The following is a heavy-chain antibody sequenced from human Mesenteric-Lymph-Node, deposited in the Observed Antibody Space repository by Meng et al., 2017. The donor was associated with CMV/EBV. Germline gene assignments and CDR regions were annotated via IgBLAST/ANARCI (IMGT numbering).Heavy chain of an antibody. D-gene: IGHD1-7*01. CDR2: IHYSGST. J-gene: IGHJ6*02. Sequence: GSLRLSCTVSGGSISSHYWSWIRQSPGKGLEWIGYIHYSGSTSYNPSLKSRVTISVDTSKHQFSLKVSSVTAADTAVYYCARDAGGTGTSGYYYYYGMDVWGQGTTVTVSS. CDR1: GGSISSHY. V-gene: IGHV4-59*11. CDR3: ARDAGGTGTSGYYYYYGMDV.